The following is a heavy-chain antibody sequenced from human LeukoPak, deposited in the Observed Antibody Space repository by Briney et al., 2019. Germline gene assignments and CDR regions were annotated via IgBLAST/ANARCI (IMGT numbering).Heavy chain of an antibody. CDR3: ARASTLLNYGMDV. Sequence: SETLSLTCTVSGGSISSYYWSWIRQPPGKGLEWIGYIYYSGSTNYNPFLKSRVTISVDTSKNQFSLKLSSVTAADTAVYYCARASTLLNYGMDVWGQGTTVTVSS. CDR2: IYYSGST. CDR1: GGSISSYY. V-gene: IGHV4-59*13. J-gene: IGHJ6*02.